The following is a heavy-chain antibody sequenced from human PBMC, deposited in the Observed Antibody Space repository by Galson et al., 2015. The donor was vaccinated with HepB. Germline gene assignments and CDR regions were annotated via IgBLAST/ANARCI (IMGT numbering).Heavy chain of an antibody. D-gene: IGHD1-26*01. CDR3: ARPQGWELYYFDY. Sequence: SLRLSCAASGFTFSSYAMHWVRQAPGKGLEWVAVISYDGSNKYYADSVKGRFTISRDNSKNTLYLQMNSLRAEDTAAYYCARPQGWELYYFDYWGQGTLVTVSS. V-gene: IGHV3-30-3*01. J-gene: IGHJ4*02. CDR1: GFTFSSYA. CDR2: ISYDGSNK.